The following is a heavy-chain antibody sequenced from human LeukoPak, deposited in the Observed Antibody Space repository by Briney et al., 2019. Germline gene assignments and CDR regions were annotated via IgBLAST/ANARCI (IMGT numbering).Heavy chain of an antibody. J-gene: IGHJ4*02. Sequence: RGGSLRLSCGASGFTFSSYAMTWVRQAPDKGLEGVSAISGSDGSTYYADSVKGRFTLSRDDSQNTLYLQMNSLSAEDTAVYYCAKVETSGGANCYALDYWGQGTLVTVSS. CDR2: ISGSDGST. CDR1: GFTFSSYA. CDR3: AKVETSGGANCYALDY. D-gene: IGHD2-2*01. V-gene: IGHV3-23*01.